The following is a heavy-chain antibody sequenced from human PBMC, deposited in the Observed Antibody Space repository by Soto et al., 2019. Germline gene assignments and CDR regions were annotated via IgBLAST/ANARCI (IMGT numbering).Heavy chain of an antibody. CDR3: ATDYYYDSSGYQRVTDV. CDR1: GYTLPELS. V-gene: IGHV1-24*01. Sequence: ASVKVSCKVSGYTLPELSMHWVRQAPGKGLEWMGGFDPEDGETIYAQKFQGRVTMTEDTSTDTAYMELSSLRSEDTAVYYCATDYYYDSSGYQRVTDVWGQGTTVTVSS. J-gene: IGHJ6*02. CDR2: FDPEDGET. D-gene: IGHD3-22*01.